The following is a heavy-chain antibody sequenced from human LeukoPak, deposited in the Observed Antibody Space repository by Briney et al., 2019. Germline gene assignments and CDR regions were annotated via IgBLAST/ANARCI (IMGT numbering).Heavy chain of an antibody. CDR3: ARGVSYGSGSYIGDP. CDR1: GFTFSNYA. Sequence: GGSLRLSCAGSGFTFSNYAMSWVRQAPGKGLEWVSSITGSGDSTNYADSVKGRFTISRDNSKSALYLQMNSLRAEDTAVYYCARGVSYGSGSYIGDPWGQGTLVTVSS. V-gene: IGHV3-23*01. D-gene: IGHD3-10*01. CDR2: ITGSGDST. J-gene: IGHJ5*02.